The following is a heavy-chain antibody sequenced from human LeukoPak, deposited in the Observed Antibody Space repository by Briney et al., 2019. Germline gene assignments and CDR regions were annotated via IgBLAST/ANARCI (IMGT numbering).Heavy chain of an antibody. V-gene: IGHV3-30*02. CDR2: IRFDGTNK. CDR1: GFNFSSYG. CDR3: AKPASMGATSSAFEF. Sequence: PGGSLRLSCAASGFNFSSYGMHWVRQAPGKGLEWVTFIRFDGTNKYYADSVKGRFTISRDNSKNILYLQMNSLRGDDTAVYYCAKPASMGATSSAFEFWGQGTMVYVSS. J-gene: IGHJ3*01. D-gene: IGHD3-16*01.